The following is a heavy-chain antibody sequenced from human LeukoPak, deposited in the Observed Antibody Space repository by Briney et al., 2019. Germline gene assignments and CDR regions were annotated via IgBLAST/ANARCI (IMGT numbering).Heavy chain of an antibody. CDR3: ARVAPADFCLDY. V-gene: IGHV4-34*01. CDR1: GGSFSGHY. D-gene: IGHD2-2*01. CDR2: INHSGST. J-gene: IGHJ4*02. Sequence: SETLSLTCAVYGGSFSGHYWSWIRQPPGKGLEWIGEINHSGSTNYNPSLKSRVTISVDTSKNQFSLELSSVTAADTAVYYCARVAPADFCLDYWGQGTLVTVSS.